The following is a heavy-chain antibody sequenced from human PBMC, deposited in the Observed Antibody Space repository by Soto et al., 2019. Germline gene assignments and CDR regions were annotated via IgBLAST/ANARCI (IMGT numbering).Heavy chain of an antibody. CDR3: AKGPGYYDSSGLLMDV. V-gene: IGHV3-30*18. D-gene: IGHD3-22*01. CDR2: ISYDGSNK. Sequence: GGSLRLSCAASGFTFSSYGMHWVRQAPGKGLEWVAVISYDGSNKDYADSVKGRFTISRYNSKNTLYLQMNSLRAEDTAVYYCAKGPGYYDSSGLLMDVWGQGTTVTVSS. CDR1: GFTFSSYG. J-gene: IGHJ6*02.